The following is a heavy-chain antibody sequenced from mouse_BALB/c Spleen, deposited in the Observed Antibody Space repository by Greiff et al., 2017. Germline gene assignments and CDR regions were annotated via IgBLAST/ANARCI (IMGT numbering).Heavy chain of an antibody. CDR2: ISYSGST. D-gene: IGHD2-3*01. CDR1: GYSITSDYA. V-gene: IGHV3-2*02. J-gene: IGHJ4*01. CDR3: ARGGWLLRDYAMDY. Sequence: EVKLVESGPGLVKPSQSLSLTCTVTGYSITSDYAWNWIRQFPGNKLEWMGYISYSGSTSYNPSLKSRISITRDTSKNQFFLQLNSVTTEDTATYYSARGGWLLRDYAMDYWGQGTSVTVSS.